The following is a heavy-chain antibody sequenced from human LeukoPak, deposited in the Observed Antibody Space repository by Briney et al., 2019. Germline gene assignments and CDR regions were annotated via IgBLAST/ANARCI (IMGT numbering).Heavy chain of an antibody. CDR3: ARDTMVRGVIAFDI. Sequence: ASVKVSCKASGYTFTSYDINWVRQATGQGLEWMGWMNPNSGNTGYAQKFQGRVAMTRNTSISTAYMELSSLRSEDTAVYYCARDTMVRGVIAFDIWGQGTMVTVSS. D-gene: IGHD3-10*01. J-gene: IGHJ3*02. CDR1: GYTFTSYD. V-gene: IGHV1-8*01. CDR2: MNPNSGNT.